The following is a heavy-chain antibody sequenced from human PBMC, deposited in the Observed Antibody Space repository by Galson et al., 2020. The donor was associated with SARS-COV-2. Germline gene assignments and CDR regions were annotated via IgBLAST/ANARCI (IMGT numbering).Heavy chain of an antibody. CDR3: AVRDIVVVVAAYTLGDDAFDI. J-gene: IGHJ3*02. V-gene: IGHV3-23*01. CDR2: ISGSGGST. Sequence: GESLKISCAASGFTFSSSAMRWVRQAPGKGLEWVSAISGSGGSTYYADSVKGRLPISRDNSKNTLYLQMNSLRAEDTAVYYCAVRDIVVVVAAYTLGDDAFDIWGQGTMVTVSS. CDR1: GFTFSSSA. D-gene: IGHD2-15*01.